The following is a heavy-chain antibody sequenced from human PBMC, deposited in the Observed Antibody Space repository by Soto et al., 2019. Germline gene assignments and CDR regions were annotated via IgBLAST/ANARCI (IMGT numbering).Heavy chain of an antibody. V-gene: IGHV1-46*01. CDR2: IISSGGSI. Sequence: GASVQVSCKASGYTFTSYYMHWVRQAPGQGLEWMVIIISSGGSISYAQQFQGRVTITRDTSTSTVYMELSSLRSEDTAVYYCARATYYGSGTYTFDYCGQGTLVTVSS. D-gene: IGHD3-10*01. CDR3: ARATYYGSGTYTFDY. CDR1: GYTFTSYY. J-gene: IGHJ4*02.